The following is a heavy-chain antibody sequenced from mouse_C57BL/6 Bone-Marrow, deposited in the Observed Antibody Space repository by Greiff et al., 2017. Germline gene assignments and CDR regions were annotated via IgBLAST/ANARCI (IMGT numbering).Heavy chain of an antibody. CDR2: IDPNSGGT. V-gene: IGHV1-62-3*01. Sequence: HVQLQPPWAELVKPGASVKLSCKASGYTFTSYWMHWVKQRPGRGLEWIGRIDPNSGGTKYNEKFKGKATLTADKSSSTAYMELRSLTSEDSAVYFCARPGYGSSYDFDYWGQGTTLTVSS. D-gene: IGHD1-1*01. CDR1: GYTFTSYW. J-gene: IGHJ2*01. CDR3: ARPGYGSSYDFDY.